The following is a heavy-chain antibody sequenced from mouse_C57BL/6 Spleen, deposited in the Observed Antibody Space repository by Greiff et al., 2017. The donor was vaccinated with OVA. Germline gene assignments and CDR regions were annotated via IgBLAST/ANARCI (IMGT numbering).Heavy chain of an antibody. CDR1: GYTFTDYY. J-gene: IGHJ2*01. CDR2: INHNNGGT. CDR3: ARGVTTVVATPY. Sequence: VQLQQSGPELVKPGASVKISCKASGYTFTDYYMNWVKQSHGKSLEWMGDINHNNGGTSYNQKFKGKATLTVDKSSSTAYMELRSLTSEDSAVYYCARGVTTVVATPYWGQGTTLTVSS. D-gene: IGHD1-1*01. V-gene: IGHV1-26*01.